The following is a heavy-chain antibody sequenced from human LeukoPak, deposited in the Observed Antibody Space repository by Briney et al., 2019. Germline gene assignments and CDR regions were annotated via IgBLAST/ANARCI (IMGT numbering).Heavy chain of an antibody. CDR1: GYTLTELS. CDR3: ATGASGSGSLGIYYMDV. Sequence: SVKVSCKVSGYTLTELSMHWVRQAPGKGLEWMGGFDPEDGETIYAQKFQGRVTMTEDTSTDTAYMELSRLRSDDTAVYYCATGASGSGSLGIYYMDVWGKGTTVTISS. D-gene: IGHD3-10*01. V-gene: IGHV1-24*01. J-gene: IGHJ6*03. CDR2: FDPEDGET.